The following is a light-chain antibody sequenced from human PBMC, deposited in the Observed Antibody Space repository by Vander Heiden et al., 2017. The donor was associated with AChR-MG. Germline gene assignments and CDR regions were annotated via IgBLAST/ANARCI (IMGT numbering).Light chain of an antibody. CDR1: QSVSTGY. V-gene: IGKV3-20*01. CDR2: GAS. Sequence: EIVLTQSPGTLSLSPGERATLSCRASQSVSTGYLAWYQQKPGQAPRLLIYGASTRPTGIPDRFSGSGSGTDFTLTISRLEPEDFALYYCQQYGYSPITFGQGTRLDIK. J-gene: IGKJ5*01. CDR3: QQYGYSPIT.